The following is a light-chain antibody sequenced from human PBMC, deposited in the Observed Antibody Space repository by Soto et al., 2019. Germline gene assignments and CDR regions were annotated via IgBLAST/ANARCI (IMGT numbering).Light chain of an antibody. V-gene: IGLV4-69*01. Sequence: QPVLTQSPSASASLGASVKLTCTLSSGHSSYAIAWHQQQPEKGPRYLMKLNSDDSHSKGDGIPDRFSGSSSGAEHYLTISGLQSEHEADYYCQTWGTGIRVFGGGTKLTVL. CDR1: SGHSSYA. CDR3: QTWGTGIRV. CDR2: LNSDDSH. J-gene: IGLJ2*01.